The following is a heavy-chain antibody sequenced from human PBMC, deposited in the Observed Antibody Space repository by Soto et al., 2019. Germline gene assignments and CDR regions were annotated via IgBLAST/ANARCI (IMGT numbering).Heavy chain of an antibody. CDR3: ARLPVGTIDY. V-gene: IGHV4-59*08. CDR1: GGSISGYY. J-gene: IGHJ4*02. Sequence: KPSETLSLTCTVSGGSISGYYWTWIRQPPGKGLEWIGYIYYTGNTNYNPSLKSRVTISLDTSRNQLFLKLKSVTAADTAVYHCARLPVGTIDYWGQGTLVTVSS. CDR2: IYYTGNT. D-gene: IGHD1-1*01.